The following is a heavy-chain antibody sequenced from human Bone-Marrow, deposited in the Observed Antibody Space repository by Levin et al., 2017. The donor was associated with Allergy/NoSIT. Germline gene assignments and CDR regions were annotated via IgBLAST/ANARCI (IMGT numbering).Heavy chain of an antibody. J-gene: IGHJ4*02. V-gene: IGHV3-15*01. CDR3: TTDFEYSHMWPSLSAH. Sequence: GGSLRLSCAASGYPFSHAWMTWVRQAPGKGLEGVGQIKSRADGGTADYAGPVKGRFTISRDESEKTMFLQMNSLKTEDTAVYYCTTDFEYSHMWPSLSAHWGQGTLVTVSS. CDR2: IKSRADGGTA. CDR1: GYPFSHAW. D-gene: IGHD2/OR15-2a*01.